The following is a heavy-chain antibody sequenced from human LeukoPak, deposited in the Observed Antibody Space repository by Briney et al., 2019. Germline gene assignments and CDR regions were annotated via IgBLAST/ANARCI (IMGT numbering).Heavy chain of an antibody. D-gene: IGHD3-22*01. CDR2: IYHSGST. Sequence: SQTLSLTCAVYGVSFSGYSWSWIRQPPGKGLEWIGYIYHSGSTYYNPSLKSRVTISVDRSKNQFSLKLSSVTAADTAVYYCARGDPYYDSSGWDAFDIWGQGTMVTVSS. V-gene: IGHV4-30-2*01. CDR3: ARGDPYYDSSGWDAFDI. J-gene: IGHJ3*02. CDR1: GVSFSGYS.